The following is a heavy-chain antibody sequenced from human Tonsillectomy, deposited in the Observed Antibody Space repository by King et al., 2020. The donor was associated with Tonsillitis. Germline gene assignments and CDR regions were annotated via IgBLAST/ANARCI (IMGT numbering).Heavy chain of an antibody. D-gene: IGHD6-19*01. CDR2: INHSGST. CDR3: ARGIKPSGIAVAGTRRGAFDI. V-gene: IGHV4-34*01. Sequence: VQLQQWGAGLLKPSETLSLTCAVYGGSFSGYYWSWIRQPPGKGLEWIGEINHSGSTNYNPSLKSRVTISVDTSKNQFSLKLSSVLAADTAVYYCARGIKPSGIAVAGTRRGAFDIWGQGTMVTVSS. J-gene: IGHJ3*02. CDR1: GGSFSGYY.